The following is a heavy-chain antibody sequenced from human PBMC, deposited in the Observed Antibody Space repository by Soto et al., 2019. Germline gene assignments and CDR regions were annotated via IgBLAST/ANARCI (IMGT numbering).Heavy chain of an antibody. CDR1: GGSISSYY. V-gene: IGHV4-59*08. J-gene: IGHJ4*02. Sequence: QVQLQESGPGLVKPSETLSLTCTVSGGSISSYYWSWIRQPPGKGLEWIGYIYYSGSTNYNPSLKSPLTISVDTSKNQVSLKLSSVTSSDTAVYYCAGRGYTLNFWGQGTLVTVSS. D-gene: IGHD6-13*01. CDR3: AGRGYTLNF. CDR2: IYYSGST.